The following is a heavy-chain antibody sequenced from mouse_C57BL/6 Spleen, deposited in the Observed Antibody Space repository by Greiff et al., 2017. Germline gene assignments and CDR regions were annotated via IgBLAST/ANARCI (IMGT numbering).Heavy chain of an antibody. J-gene: IGHJ2*02. CDR2: ISAGGSYT. D-gene: IGHD2-3*01. CDR1: GFTFSSYA. Sequence: EVKLVESGGGLVKPGGSLTLSCAASGFTFSSYAMSWVRQTPEKRLEWVATISAGGSYTYYPANVKGRFTITRDNAKNNLYLNMSHLMSEDTSMYYCARVDGYYRYFDYWGQGTSLTVSS. V-gene: IGHV5-4*03. CDR3: ARVDGYYRYFDY.